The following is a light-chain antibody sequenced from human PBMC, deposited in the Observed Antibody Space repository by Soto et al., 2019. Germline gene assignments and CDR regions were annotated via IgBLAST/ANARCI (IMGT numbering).Light chain of an antibody. CDR1: QSISSY. CDR2: AAS. V-gene: IGKV1-39*01. CDR3: QQSYSTPET. J-gene: IGKJ1*01. Sequence: DLQMTQSPSSLSASVGDRVTITCRASQSISSYLNWYQQKPGKAPKVLIYAASSLQSGVPSRFSGSGSGTDFTLTISSLQPEDFATYYCQQSYSTPETFGQGTKVEI.